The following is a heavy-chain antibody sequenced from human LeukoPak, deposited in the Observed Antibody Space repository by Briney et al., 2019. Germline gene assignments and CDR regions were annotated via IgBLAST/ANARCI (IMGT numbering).Heavy chain of an antibody. CDR1: GFTFSSYA. CDR2: ISYDGSNK. CDR3: ARETPNYDSSGYDY. J-gene: IGHJ4*02. V-gene: IGHV3-30-3*01. Sequence: GRSLRLSRAASGFTFSSYAMHWVRQAPGKGLEWVAVISYDGSNKYCADSVKGRFTISRDNSKNTLYLQMNSLRAEDTAVYYCARETPNYDSSGYDYWGQGTLVTVSS. D-gene: IGHD3-22*01.